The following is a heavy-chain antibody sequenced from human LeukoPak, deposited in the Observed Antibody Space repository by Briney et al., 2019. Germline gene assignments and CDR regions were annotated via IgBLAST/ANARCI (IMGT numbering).Heavy chain of an antibody. V-gene: IGHV4-59*01. CDR1: GGSFSSYY. Sequence: PSETLSLTCTVSGGSFSSYYWSWIRQPPGKGLEWIGYIYYSGSTNYNPSLKSRVTISVDTSKNQFSLKLSSVTAADTAVYYCARDGGYTYSSSWYDYWGQGTLVTVSS. CDR2: IYYSGST. D-gene: IGHD6-13*01. J-gene: IGHJ4*02. CDR3: ARDGGYTYSSSWYDY.